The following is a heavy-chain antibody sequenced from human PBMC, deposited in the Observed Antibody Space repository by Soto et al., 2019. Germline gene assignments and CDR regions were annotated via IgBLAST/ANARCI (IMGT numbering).Heavy chain of an antibody. J-gene: IGHJ5*02. CDR3: ARDSKQWLAKGFDP. V-gene: IGHV1-18*01. D-gene: IGHD6-19*01. CDR2: ISAYNGNT. CDR1: GYTFTSYG. Sequence: GASVKVSCKASGYTFTSYGISWVRQAPGRGLEWMGWISAYNGNTNYAQKLQGRVTMTTDTSTSTAYMELRSLRSDDTAVYYCARDSKQWLAKGFDPWGQGTLVTVSS.